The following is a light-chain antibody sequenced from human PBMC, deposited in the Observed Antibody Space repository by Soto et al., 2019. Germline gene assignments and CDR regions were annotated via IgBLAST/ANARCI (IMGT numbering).Light chain of an antibody. CDR3: QQYSSSRT. J-gene: IGKJ1*01. Sequence: ENVLTQSPGTLSLSPGERATLSCRASQSVSSNYLAWYQQKPGQAPRLLIYDASNRATGIPDRFSGSGSGTDFTLTISRLEPEDFAVYYCQQYSSSRTFGQGTKVDIK. CDR2: DAS. CDR1: QSVSSNY. V-gene: IGKV3-20*01.